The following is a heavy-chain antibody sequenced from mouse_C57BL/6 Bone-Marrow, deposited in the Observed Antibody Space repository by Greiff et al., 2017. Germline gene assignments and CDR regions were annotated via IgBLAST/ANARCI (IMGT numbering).Heavy chain of an antibody. CDR1: GFTFSSYG. CDR3: ARDDWYFDV. V-gene: IGHV5-6*01. CDR2: ISSGGSYT. Sequence: EVHLVESGGDLVKPGGSLKLSCAASGFTFSSYGMSWVRQTPDKRLEWVATISSGGSYTYYPASVKGRFTISRDNAKNTLYLQMSSLKSEDTAMYYCARDDWYFDVWGTGTTVTVSS. J-gene: IGHJ1*03.